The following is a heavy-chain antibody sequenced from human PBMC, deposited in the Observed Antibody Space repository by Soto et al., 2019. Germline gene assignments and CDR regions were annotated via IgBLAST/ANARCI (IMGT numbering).Heavy chain of an antibody. CDR3: ARHGSDSGWFFFDP. CDR1: GGAIGGYY. Sequence: PLETLSLTCSLSGGAIGGYYWSWIRQPPGKALEWIGYVSYSGSTDYHPSLKSRVSISIGTSKNQFSLKMISVTAADMAVYYCARHGSDSGWFFFDPWGQGALVTVS. D-gene: IGHD6-19*01. CDR2: VSYSGST. V-gene: IGHV4-59*08. J-gene: IGHJ5*02.